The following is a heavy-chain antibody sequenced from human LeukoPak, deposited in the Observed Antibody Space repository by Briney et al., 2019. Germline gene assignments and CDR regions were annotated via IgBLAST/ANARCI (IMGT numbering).Heavy chain of an antibody. CDR1: GFTFSSYA. CDR2: ISYDGSNK. D-gene: IGHD2-15*01. V-gene: IGHV3-30-3*01. J-gene: IGHJ4*02. Sequence: PTGGSLRLSCAASGFTFSSYAMRWVRQAPGKGLEWVAVISYDGSNKYYADSVKGRFTISRDNSKNTLYLQMNSLRAEDTAVYYCARDMRRYCSGGSCYRHFDYWGRGTLVTVSS. CDR3: ARDMRRYCSGGSCYRHFDY.